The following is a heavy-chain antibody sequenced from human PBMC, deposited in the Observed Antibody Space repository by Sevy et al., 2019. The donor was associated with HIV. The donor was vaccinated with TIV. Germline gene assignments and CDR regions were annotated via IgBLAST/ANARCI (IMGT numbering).Heavy chain of an antibody. D-gene: IGHD3-3*01. J-gene: IGHJ5*02. Sequence: SETLSLTCTVSGGSISSYYWSWIRQPPGKGLEWIGYIYYSGSTNYNPSLKSRVTISVDTSKNQFSLKLSSVTAADTAVYHCARAGFLEWTINWFDPWGQGTLVTVSS. CDR2: IYYSGST. V-gene: IGHV4-59*01. CDR1: GGSISSYY. CDR3: ARAGFLEWTINWFDP.